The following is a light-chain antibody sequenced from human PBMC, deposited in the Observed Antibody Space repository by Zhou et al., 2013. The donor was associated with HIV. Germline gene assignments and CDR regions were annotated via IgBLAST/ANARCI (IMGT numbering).Light chain of an antibody. CDR2: GAS. V-gene: IGKV1-39*01. J-gene: IGKJ2*04. CDR1: QSVSTN. Sequence: DIQMTQSPPSLSASVGDRVTVTCRASQSVSTNLNWYQQTPGKAPKLLIYGASILQRGVPSRFSGSGSGTDFTLTITSLHPEDFVTYFCQQSSDIPRSFGQGTRLEIK. CDR3: QQSSDIPRS.